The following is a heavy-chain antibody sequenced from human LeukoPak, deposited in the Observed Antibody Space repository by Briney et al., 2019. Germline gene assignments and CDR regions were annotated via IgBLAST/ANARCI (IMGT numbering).Heavy chain of an antibody. CDR2: IYYSGST. CDR3: ARVTGSGWSHFDY. D-gene: IGHD6-19*01. J-gene: IGHJ4*02. V-gene: IGHV4-30-4*01. CDR1: GGSVSSGDYY. Sequence: PSQTLSLTCTVSGGSVSSGDYYWSWIRQPPGKGLEWIGYIYYSGSTYYNPSLKSRVTISVDTSKNQFSLKLSSVTAADTAVYYCARVTGSGWSHFDYWGQGTLVTVSS.